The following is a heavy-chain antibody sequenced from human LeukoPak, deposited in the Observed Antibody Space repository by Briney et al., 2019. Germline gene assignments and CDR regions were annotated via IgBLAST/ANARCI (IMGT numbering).Heavy chain of an antibody. CDR3: ARDGVIVEATHAFDI. J-gene: IGHJ3*02. CDR1: GYTFTNYT. Sequence: GASAKVSCKASGYTFTNYTIHWVRQASGQRLEWMGWINAGNANTKYSQKFQGRVTITRDTSASTAYMELSSLRSEDTAVYYCARDGVIVEATHAFDIWGQGTMVTVSS. CDR2: INAGNANT. D-gene: IGHD1-26*01. V-gene: IGHV1-3*01.